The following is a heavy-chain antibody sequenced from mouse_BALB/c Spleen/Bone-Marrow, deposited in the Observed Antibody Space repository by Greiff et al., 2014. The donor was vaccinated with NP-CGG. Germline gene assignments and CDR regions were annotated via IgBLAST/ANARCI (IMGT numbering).Heavy chain of an antibody. CDR1: GYTFTDYA. CDR3: ARSEYGNSYAMDY. V-gene: IGHV1-67*01. CDR2: ISTYSGNT. Sequence: VQLQQSGPELVRPGVSVKISCKGSGYTFTDYAMHWVTQSHAKSLEWIGVISTYSGNTNYNQKFKGKATMTVDKSSSTAYMELARLTSEDSAIYYYARSEYGNSYAMDYWGQGTSVTVSS. J-gene: IGHJ4*01. D-gene: IGHD2-10*02.